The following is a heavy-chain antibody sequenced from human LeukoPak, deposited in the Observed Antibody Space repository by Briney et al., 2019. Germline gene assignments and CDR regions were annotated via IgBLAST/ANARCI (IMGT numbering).Heavy chain of an antibody. J-gene: IGHJ3*02. D-gene: IGHD3-3*01. V-gene: IGHV3-11*04. Sequence: GGSLRLSCVGSGFTFSDYYMSWIRQVPGKGLEWVSYISNDSVDKYYVDSVRGRFTISRDNAKKSMYLQMSGLRVEDTAVYYCARRDWVSGAVRAFDIWGQGTMVNVSS. CDR1: GFTFSDYY. CDR3: ARRDWVSGAVRAFDI. CDR2: ISNDSVDK.